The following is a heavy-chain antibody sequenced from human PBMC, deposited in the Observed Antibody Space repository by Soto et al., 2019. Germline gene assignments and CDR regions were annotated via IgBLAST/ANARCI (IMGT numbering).Heavy chain of an antibody. V-gene: IGHV4-39*01. CDR3: ARFSLTVTTRKFDY. CDR1: GGSISSSSYY. D-gene: IGHD4-17*01. CDR2: IYYSGST. J-gene: IGHJ4*02. Sequence: SETLSLTCTVSGGSISSSSYYWGWIRQPPGKGLEWIGSIYYSGSTYYNPSLKSRVTISVDTSKNQFSLKLSSVTAADTAVYYCARFSLTVTTRKFDYWGQGTLVTVSS.